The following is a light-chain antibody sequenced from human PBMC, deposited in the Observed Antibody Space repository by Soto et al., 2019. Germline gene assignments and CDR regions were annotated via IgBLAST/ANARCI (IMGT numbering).Light chain of an antibody. V-gene: IGLV1-40*01. CDR3: QSFDDSLGDIV. CDR1: SSNIGAGYD. J-gene: IGLJ1*01. Sequence: QSVLTQPPSVSGAPGQRVTISCTGSSSNIGAGYDVHWYQQLPGTAPKLLIYGNSNRPSGVPDRFSGSKSGTSASLAITGLQAEDEADYYCQSFDDSLGDIVFGLGTKVTVL. CDR2: GNS.